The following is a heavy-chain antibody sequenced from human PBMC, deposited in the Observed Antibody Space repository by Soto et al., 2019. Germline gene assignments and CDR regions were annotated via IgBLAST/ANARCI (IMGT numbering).Heavy chain of an antibody. CDR2: TSSSGSTT. V-gene: IGHV3-11*04. Sequence: GGSLRLSCAASGFSFSDYYMSWIRQAPGKGLEWVSYTSSSGSTTYYADSVKGRFTVSRDNAKDSLWLQVNSLRADDTAVYYCARSENDYGDYVGGMAVWGQGTTVTVSS. CDR1: GFSFSDYY. J-gene: IGHJ6*02. CDR3: ARSENDYGDYVGGMAV. D-gene: IGHD4-17*01.